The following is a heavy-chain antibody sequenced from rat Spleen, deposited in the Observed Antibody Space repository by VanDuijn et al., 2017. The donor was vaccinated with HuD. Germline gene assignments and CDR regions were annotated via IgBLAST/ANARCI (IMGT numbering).Heavy chain of an antibody. CDR1: DFPFRAYN. CDR2: IIYDGSST. D-gene: IGHD4-3*01. J-gene: IGHJ2*01. V-gene: IGHV5S10*01. Sequence: EVQLVESGGGLVQPGGPRKLSCEAPDFPFRAYNRAGFGQAPKKVLEGVATIIYDGSSTYYRDSVKGRFTISRDNAKSTLYLQMDSLRSEDTATYYCTTERNSVYWGQGVMVTVSS. CDR3: TTERNSVY.